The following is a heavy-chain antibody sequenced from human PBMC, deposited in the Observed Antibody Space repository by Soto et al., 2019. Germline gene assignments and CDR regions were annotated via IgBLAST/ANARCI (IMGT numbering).Heavy chain of an antibody. CDR2: IYYSGST. J-gene: IGHJ4*02. V-gene: IGHV4-39*01. CDR3: ARLSGSYNDRYFDS. CDR1: GGSISSSSYY. Sequence: PSETLSLTCTVSGGSISSSSYYWGWIRQPPGKGLEWIGSIYYSGSTYYNPSLKSRVTISVDTSKNQFSLKLSSVTAADTAVYYCARLSGSYNDRYFDSWGQGTLVTVSS. D-gene: IGHD1-26*01.